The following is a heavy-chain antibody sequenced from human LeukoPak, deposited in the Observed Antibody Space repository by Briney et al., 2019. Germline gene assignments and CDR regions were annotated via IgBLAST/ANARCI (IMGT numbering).Heavy chain of an antibody. Sequence: PSETLSLTCTVSGGSISSYYWSWIRQPPGKGLEWIGYIYYSGSTYYNPSLKSRVTISVDTSKNQFSLKLSSVTAADTAVYYCARLGYYYDSSGYYYIDYWGQGTLVTVSS. CDR1: GGSISSYY. V-gene: IGHV4-59*12. D-gene: IGHD3-22*01. J-gene: IGHJ4*02. CDR2: IYYSGST. CDR3: ARLGYYYDSSGYYYIDY.